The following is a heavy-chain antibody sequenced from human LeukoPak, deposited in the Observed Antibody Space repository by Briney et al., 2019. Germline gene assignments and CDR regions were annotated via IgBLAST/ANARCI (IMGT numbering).Heavy chain of an antibody. CDR3: ARNYYYGSGSYYNLGY. CDR2: IWYDGSNK. V-gene: IGHV3-33*01. J-gene: IGHJ4*02. D-gene: IGHD3-10*01. CDR1: GFTFSSYG. Sequence: PGGSLRLSCAASGFTFSSYGMHWVRQAPGKGLEWVAVIWYDGSNKYYADSVKGRFTISRDNSKNTLYLQMNSLRAEDTALYHCARNYYYGSGSYYNLGYWGQGTLVTVSS.